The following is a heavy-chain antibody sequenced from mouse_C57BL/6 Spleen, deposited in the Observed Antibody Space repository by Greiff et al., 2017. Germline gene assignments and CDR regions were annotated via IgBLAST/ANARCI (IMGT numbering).Heavy chain of an antibody. CDR2: IDPSDSYT. J-gene: IGHJ2*01. Sequence: VQLQQPGAELVRPGTSVKLSCKASGYTFTSYWMHWVKQRPGQGLEWIGVIDPSDSYTNYNQKFKGKATLTVDTSSSTAYMQLSSLTSEDSAVYYCARGDYGKYYFDYWGQGTTLTVSS. V-gene: IGHV1-59*01. CDR1: GYTFTSYW. CDR3: ARGDYGKYYFDY. D-gene: IGHD2-1*01.